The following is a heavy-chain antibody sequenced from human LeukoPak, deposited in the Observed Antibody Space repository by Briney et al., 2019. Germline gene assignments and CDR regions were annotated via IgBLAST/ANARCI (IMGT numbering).Heavy chain of an antibody. CDR3: AKGDTS. CDR1: GFTFSSYW. D-gene: IGHD2-21*02. CDR2: IRYDGSDK. J-gene: IGHJ5*02. V-gene: IGHV3-30*02. Sequence: GGSLRLSCAASGFTFSSYWMSWVRQAPGKGLEWVAFIRYDGSDKYYADSVKGRFTISRDNSKNTLYLQMNSLRTDDTAVYHCAKGDTSWGQGTLVTVSS.